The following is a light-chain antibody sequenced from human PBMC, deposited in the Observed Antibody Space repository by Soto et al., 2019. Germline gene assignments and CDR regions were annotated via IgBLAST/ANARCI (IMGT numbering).Light chain of an antibody. CDR2: GAS. V-gene: IGKV3-20*01. J-gene: IGKJ1*01. Sequence: ETVLTQSPGTVSLSPCDRATLSCRASQSFNSIYLAWYQQKPGQAPRLLIYGASSRATGIPDRFSGSGSGTDFTLTISRLEPEDFAVYYCHQYDSWTFGQGTKVDIK. CDR3: HQYDSWT. CDR1: QSFNSIY.